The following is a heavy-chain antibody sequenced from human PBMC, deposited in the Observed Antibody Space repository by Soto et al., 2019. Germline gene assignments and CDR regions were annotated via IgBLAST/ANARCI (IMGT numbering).Heavy chain of an antibody. V-gene: IGHV1-69*06. Sequence: QVQLVQSGAEVKKPGSSVKVSCKASGGTLSTYGITWVRQASGQGLEWMGGIIPIFGSINFAQKFQGRLTITPDKSTSTVYMELSSLTSEDTAVYCCASRERLDAFDVWGQGTMVTVSS. CDR2: IIPIFGSI. D-gene: IGHD1-26*01. J-gene: IGHJ3*01. CDR3: ASRERLDAFDV. CDR1: GGTLSTYG.